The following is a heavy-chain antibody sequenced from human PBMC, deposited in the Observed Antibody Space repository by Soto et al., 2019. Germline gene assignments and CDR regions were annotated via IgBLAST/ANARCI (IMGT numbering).Heavy chain of an antibody. D-gene: IGHD3-22*01. CDR1: GFTFSSYW. CDR2: IKQDGSDK. J-gene: IGHJ4*02. CDR3: ERVNPQPTMIVVVKCVYFDY. Sequence: LRLSFAASGFTFSSYWMSWVRQAPWNGLEWVANIKQDGSDKYYVDSVKGRFTISRDNAKNSLYLQMNSLRAEDTAVYYCERVNPQPTMIVVVKCVYFDYWCQGDXVTGSS. V-gene: IGHV3-7*01.